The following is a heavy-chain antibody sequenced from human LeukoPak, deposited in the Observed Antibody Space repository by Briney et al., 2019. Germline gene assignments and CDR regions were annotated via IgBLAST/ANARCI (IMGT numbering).Heavy chain of an antibody. CDR1: GGTFSSYA. Sequence: AASVKVSCKASGGTFSSYAISWVRQAPGQGLEWMGRIIPILGIANYAQKFQGRVTITADESTSTAYMELSSLRSEDTAVYYCASVEMATNEPNYYYGMDVWGQGTTVTVSS. V-gene: IGHV1-69*04. J-gene: IGHJ6*02. CDR2: IIPILGIA. D-gene: IGHD5-24*01. CDR3: ASVEMATNEPNYYYGMDV.